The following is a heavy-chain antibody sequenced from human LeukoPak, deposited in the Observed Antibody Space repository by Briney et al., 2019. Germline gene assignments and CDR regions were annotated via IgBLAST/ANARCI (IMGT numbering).Heavy chain of an antibody. J-gene: IGHJ4*01. CDR2: ISAYNGGT. CDR3: ARGGTYYPCIDY. CDR1: GYSFSTTY. V-gene: IGHV1-18*01. D-gene: IGHD1-26*01. Sequence: ASVRLSCNAFGYSFSTTYINWVRQAPGQGLELMGRISAYNGGTAYAQKFQGRVTMTTDSSTTTAYLHLASLRSDDTAVYYCARGGTYYPCIDYWGQGTLVTVSS.